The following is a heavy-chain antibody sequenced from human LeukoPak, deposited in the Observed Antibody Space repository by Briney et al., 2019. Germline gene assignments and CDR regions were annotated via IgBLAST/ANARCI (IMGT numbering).Heavy chain of an antibody. J-gene: IGHJ4*02. V-gene: IGHV3-30*18. CDR2: ISYDGSNK. CDR3: AKSYHYDSSGYLGYFDY. D-gene: IGHD3-22*01. Sequence: QPGRSLRLSCAASRFTFSAYGIHWVRQAPGKGLEGVADISYDGSNKYYADSVRGTFTSSRDNTKNTLYLQMNSLRAEDTAVYYWAKSYHYDSSGYLGYFDYCGQGTLVTVSS. CDR1: RFTFSAYG.